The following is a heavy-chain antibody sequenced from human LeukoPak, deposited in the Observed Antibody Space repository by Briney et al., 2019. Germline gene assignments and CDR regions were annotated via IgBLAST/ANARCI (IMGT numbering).Heavy chain of an antibody. D-gene: IGHD5-24*01. V-gene: IGHV3-74*01. CDR1: GFIFSSYW. Sequence: GGSLRLSCAASGFIFSSYWMHWVRQVPGKGLVWVSRIDNDGSSTSYADSVKGRFTISRDNAKNTLYLQMNSLRAEDTAVYYCVRVRRDGSPGAFDIWGQGTMVTVSS. J-gene: IGHJ3*02. CDR3: VRVRRDGSPGAFDI. CDR2: IDNDGSST.